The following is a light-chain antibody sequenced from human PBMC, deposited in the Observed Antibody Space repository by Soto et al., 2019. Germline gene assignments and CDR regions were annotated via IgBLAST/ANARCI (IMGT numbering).Light chain of an antibody. V-gene: IGLV2-14*01. Sequence: QSVLTQPASVSASPGQSIAISCTGSGSDVGGYNYVSWYQQHPGKAPKLIIYEVSNRPSGISNRFSGSKSGDTASLTISGLQAEDEADYFCCSYAGTVAYVFGTGTKVTVL. J-gene: IGLJ1*01. CDR2: EVS. CDR3: CSYAGTVAYV. CDR1: GSDVGGYNY.